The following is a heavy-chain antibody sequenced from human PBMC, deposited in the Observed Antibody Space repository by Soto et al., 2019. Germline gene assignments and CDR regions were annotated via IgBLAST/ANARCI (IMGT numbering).Heavy chain of an antibody. J-gene: IGHJ6*02. V-gene: IGHV1-46*01. D-gene: IGHD6-13*01. Sequence: GASVKVSCKASGYTFTSYYMHWVRQAPGQGLEWMRIINPSGGSTSYAQKFQGRVTMTRDTSTSTVYMELSSLRSEDTAVYYCAVIGRIAAAGNSPLYYYGMDVWGQGTTVTVSS. CDR1: GYTFTSYY. CDR3: AVIGRIAAAGNSPLYYYGMDV. CDR2: INPSGGST.